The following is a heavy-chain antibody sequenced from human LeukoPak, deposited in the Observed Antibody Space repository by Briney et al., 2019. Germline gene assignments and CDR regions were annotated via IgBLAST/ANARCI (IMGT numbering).Heavy chain of an antibody. V-gene: IGHV4-30-2*01. CDR1: GGSISSGGYS. J-gene: IGHJ6*02. CDR3: ARDRNGMDV. Sequence: SQTLSLTCAVSGGSISSGGYSWSWIRQPPGKGLEWIGYIYHNGSTYYNPSLKSRVTISVDRSKNQFSLKLSSVTAADTAVYYCARDRNGMDVWGQGTTVTVSS. CDR2: IYHNGST.